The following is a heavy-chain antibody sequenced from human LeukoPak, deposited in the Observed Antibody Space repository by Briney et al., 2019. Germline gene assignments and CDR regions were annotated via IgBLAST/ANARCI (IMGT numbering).Heavy chain of an antibody. CDR3: ARDPYSGNYGNYYYYMDV. CDR2: ITSSGTYI. D-gene: IGHD1-26*01. J-gene: IGHJ6*03. Sequence: GGSLRLSCAASGSTFSSYGMNWVRQAPGKALEWVSSITSSGTYIFYADSVKGRFTISRDNAKNSLYLQVNSLGPEDTAVYYCARDPYSGNYGNYYYYMDVWGKGTTVTISS. V-gene: IGHV3-21*01. CDR1: GSTFSSYG.